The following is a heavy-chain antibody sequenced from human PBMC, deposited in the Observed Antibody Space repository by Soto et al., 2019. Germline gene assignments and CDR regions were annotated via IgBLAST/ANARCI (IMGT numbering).Heavy chain of an antibody. CDR3: ARGLYSFDY. Sequence: EVQLVESGGTVIQVGGSLRLSCAASGFIFDDFTMHWVRLVPGKGLQWVSTIGTTGDTYYPVSVKGRFTISRENAKNSLYLQMNSLRAGDTAVYYCARGLYSFDYWGQGTLVTVSS. V-gene: IGHV3-13*01. CDR1: GFIFDDFT. J-gene: IGHJ4*02. CDR2: IGTTGDT.